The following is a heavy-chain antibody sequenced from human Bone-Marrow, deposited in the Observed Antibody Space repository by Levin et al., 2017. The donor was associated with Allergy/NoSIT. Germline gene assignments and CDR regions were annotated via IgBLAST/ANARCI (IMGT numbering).Heavy chain of an antibody. J-gene: IGHJ6*02. CDR2: IYFSGSP. CDR1: GGSISSYY. V-gene: IGHV4-59*01. Sequence: SETLSLTCTVSGGSISSYYWSWIRQSPGKGLEWIGNIYFSGSPNYNPSLKSRLSIVVDTSKNQLSLRLSSLTAADTAVFYCARELVRSRGLPGSGSSGGPFFYGLDVWGQGTTVTVSS. D-gene: IGHD3-10*01. CDR3: ARELVRSRGLPGSGSSGGPFFYGLDV.